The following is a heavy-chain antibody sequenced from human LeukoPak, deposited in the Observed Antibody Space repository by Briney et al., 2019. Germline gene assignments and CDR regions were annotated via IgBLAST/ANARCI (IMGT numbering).Heavy chain of an antibody. Sequence: NTSETLSLTCTVSGGSISSSSYYWGWIRQPPGKGLEWIGEINHSGSTNYNPSLKSRVTISVDTSKNQFSLKLNSVTAADTGVYYCARELRLGELSPARYFDYWGQGTLVTVSS. CDR2: INHSGST. D-gene: IGHD3-16*02. J-gene: IGHJ4*02. V-gene: IGHV4-39*07. CDR1: GGSISSSSYY. CDR3: ARELRLGELSPARYFDY.